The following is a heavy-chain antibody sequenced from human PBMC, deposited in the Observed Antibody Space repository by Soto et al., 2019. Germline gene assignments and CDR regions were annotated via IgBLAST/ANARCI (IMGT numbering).Heavy chain of an antibody. V-gene: IGHV1-69*02. CDR2: IIPILGIA. J-gene: IGHJ6*02. D-gene: IGHD3-10*01. CDR1: GGTFSSYT. CDR3: AKKGPGGYYYGMDV. Sequence: QVQLVQSGAEVKKPGSSVKVSCKASGGTFSSYTISWVRQAPGQGLEWMGRIIPILGIANYAQKFQGRVTXPADKSTGTAYMELSSLRSEDTAVYYCAKKGPGGYYYGMDVWGQGTTVTXSS.